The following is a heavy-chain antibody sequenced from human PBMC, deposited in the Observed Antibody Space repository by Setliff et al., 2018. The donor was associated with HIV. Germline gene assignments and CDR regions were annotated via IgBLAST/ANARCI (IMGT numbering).Heavy chain of an antibody. V-gene: IGHV3-7*03. CDR3: ARLGDIFAYCNYYYLDV. J-gene: IGHJ6*03. Sequence: GGSLRLYCVAAGFTFDTYWLSWVREAPGKGMEWVANIKEDGSEKYYVDSVKGRFTISRDNTMNSLYLQMNSLRAEDTAVYYCARLGDIFAYCNYYYLDVWGKGTKVTVSS. CDR1: GFTFDTYW. D-gene: IGHD3-16*01. CDR2: IKEDGSEK.